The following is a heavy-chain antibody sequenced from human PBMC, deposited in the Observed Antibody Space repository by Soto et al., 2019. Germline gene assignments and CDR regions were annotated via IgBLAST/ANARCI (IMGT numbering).Heavy chain of an antibody. CDR2: LIPIFGTA. CDR3: AREGGEYGYGPFVY. V-gene: IGHV1-69*12. Sequence: QVQLVQSGAEVKKPGSSVKVSCKASGGTFSSYAISWVRQAPGQGLEWMGGLIPIFGTANYAQKFQGRATTTADESTSTAYMDLCSLCTADAAVSYWAREGGEYGYGPFVYWGQGTLVTVSS. D-gene: IGHD3-16*01. J-gene: IGHJ4*02. CDR1: GGTFSSYA.